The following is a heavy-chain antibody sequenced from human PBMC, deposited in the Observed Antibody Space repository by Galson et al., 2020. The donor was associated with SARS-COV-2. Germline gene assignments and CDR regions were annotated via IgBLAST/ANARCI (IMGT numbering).Heavy chain of an antibody. D-gene: IGHD5-12*01. CDR1: GFTFSSYA. CDR2: ISGSGGST. V-gene: IGHV3-23*01. J-gene: IGHJ6*03. Sequence: GGSLRLSCAASGFTFSSYAMSWVRQAPGKGLEWVSAISGSGGSTYYADSVKGRFTISRDNSKNTLYLQMNSLRAEDTAVYYCANTPGQWLRLPDYYYYYMDVWGKGTTVTVSS. CDR3: ANTPGQWLRLPDYYYYYMDV.